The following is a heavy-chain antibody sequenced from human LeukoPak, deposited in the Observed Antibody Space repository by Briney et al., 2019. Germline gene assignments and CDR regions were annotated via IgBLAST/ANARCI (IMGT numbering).Heavy chain of an antibody. CDR2: INPNSGGT. J-gene: IGHJ4*02. Sequence: ASVKVSCKASGYTFTGYYMHWVRQAPGQGPEWMGWINPNSGGTNYAQKFQGRVTMTRDTSVSTAYMELSRLRSDDTAVYYCARGGVIYYYGSGSYLARGSYDYWGQGTLVTVSS. V-gene: IGHV1-2*02. D-gene: IGHD3-10*01. CDR1: GYTFTGYY. CDR3: ARGGVIYYYGSGSYLARGSYDY.